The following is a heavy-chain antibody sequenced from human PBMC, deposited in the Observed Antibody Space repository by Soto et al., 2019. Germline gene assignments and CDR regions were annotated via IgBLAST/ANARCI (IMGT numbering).Heavy chain of an antibody. J-gene: IGHJ3*02. V-gene: IGHV3-30*18. CDR2: ISYDGSNK. CDR1: GFTFSSYG. CDR3: ANDSALLRLLEGLLDEAFDI. Sequence: QVQLVESGGGVVQHGRSLRLYCAASGFTFSSYGIHWVRHAQGKGLEWVAVISYDGSNKYYADSVKGRITISRDNSKNTLYLQMNSLRAEATAVYDCANDSALLRLLEGLLDEAFDIWGQGTMVTFSS. D-gene: IGHD3-3*01.